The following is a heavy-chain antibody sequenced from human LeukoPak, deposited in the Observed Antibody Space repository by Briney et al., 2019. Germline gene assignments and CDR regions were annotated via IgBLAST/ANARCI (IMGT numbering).Heavy chain of an antibody. CDR1: GYTLTELS. Sequence: ASVKVFCKVSGYTLTELSMHWVRQAPGKGLEWLGRFDPEDGETIYAQRFQGRVTMTEDTSTNTAYMELSSLRSADSAVYYCATGRVGEYYEDSSGYFAYWGQGTLVTVSS. V-gene: IGHV1-24*01. J-gene: IGHJ4*02. CDR3: ATGRVGEYYEDSSGYFAY. CDR2: FDPEDGET. D-gene: IGHD3-22*01.